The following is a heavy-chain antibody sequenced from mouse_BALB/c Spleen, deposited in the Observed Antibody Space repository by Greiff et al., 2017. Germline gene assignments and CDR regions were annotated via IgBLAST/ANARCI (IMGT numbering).Heavy chain of an antibody. J-gene: IGHJ3*01. CDR2: IWRGGST. CDR1: GFSLTSYG. Sequence: VQLVESGPSLVQPSQSLSITCTVSGFSLTSYGVHWVRQSPGKGLEWLGVIWRGGSTDYNAAFMSRLSITKDNSKSQVFFKMNSLQADDTAIYYCAKNGGYGTWFAYWGQGTLVTVSA. V-gene: IGHV2-5-1*01. CDR3: AKNGGYGTWFAY. D-gene: IGHD2-2*01.